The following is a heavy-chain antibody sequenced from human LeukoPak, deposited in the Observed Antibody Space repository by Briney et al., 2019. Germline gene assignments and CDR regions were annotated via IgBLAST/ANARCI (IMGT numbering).Heavy chain of an antibody. Sequence: SETLSLTCTVSGGSISSGDYYWSWIRQPPGKGLEWIGYIYYSGSTYYNPSLKSRVTISVDTSKNQFSLKLSSVTAADTAVYYCARAGGGQLWFDYWGREPWSPSPQ. CDR1: GGSISSGDYY. V-gene: IGHV4-30-4*08. CDR2: IYYSGST. J-gene: IGHJ4*02. D-gene: IGHD5-18*01. CDR3: ARAGGGQLWFDY.